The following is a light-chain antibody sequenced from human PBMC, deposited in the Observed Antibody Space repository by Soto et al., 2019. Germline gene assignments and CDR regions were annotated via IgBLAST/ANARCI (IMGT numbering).Light chain of an antibody. J-gene: IGKJ5*01. V-gene: IGKV1-33*01. CDR1: QEIXNH. CDR2: AAS. Sequence: EIRLTQSPSSLSASVGDRVTITCQASQEIXNHFNWYQQKPGKAPKILXDAASNFERGVPSRLSGSGSGTDFTFTISSMQPEDIATYYLQQYDNFTITFGQGTRLEIK. CDR3: QQYDNFTIT.